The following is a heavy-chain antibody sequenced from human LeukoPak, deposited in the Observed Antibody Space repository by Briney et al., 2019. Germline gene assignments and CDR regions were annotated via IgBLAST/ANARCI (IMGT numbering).Heavy chain of an antibody. CDR2: INPNSGGR. J-gene: IGHJ3*02. D-gene: IGHD2-2*01. CDR1: GYTFTCYY. CDR3: ARSRGEYCSSTSCRLGAFDI. V-gene: IGHV1-2*02. Sequence: ASVKVSCKGSGYTFTCYYMHWGRQAPGQGHEGMGWINPNSGGRNYAQKFQGRVTMTRDTSISTAYMELSRLRSDDTAVYYCARSRGEYCSSTSCRLGAFDIWGQGTMVTVSS.